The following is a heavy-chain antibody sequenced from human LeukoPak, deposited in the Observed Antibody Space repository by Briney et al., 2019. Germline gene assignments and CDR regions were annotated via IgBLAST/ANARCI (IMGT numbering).Heavy chain of an antibody. CDR2: INPSGGST. V-gene: IGHV1-46*01. CDR3: ARVPLPVGTMDP. J-gene: IGHJ5*02. CDR1: GYTFTSYY. Sequence: ASVKVSCKASGYTFTSYYMHWVRQAPGQGLEWMGIINPSGGSTSYAQKFQGRVTMTTDTSTSTAYMDLRSLRSDDTAVYYCARVPLPVGTMDPWGQGTLVTVSS. D-gene: IGHD7-27*01.